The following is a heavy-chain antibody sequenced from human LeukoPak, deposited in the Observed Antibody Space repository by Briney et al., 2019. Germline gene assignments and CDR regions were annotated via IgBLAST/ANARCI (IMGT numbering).Heavy chain of an antibody. J-gene: IGHJ4*02. CDR2: ISSSSSYI. Sequence: GGSLRLSCAASGFTFSSYSMNWVRQAPGKGLEWVSSISSSSSYIYYADSVKGRFTISRDNSKNTLYLQMNSLRAEDTAVYYCAKDQAPYYYDSSLDYFDYWGQGTLVTVSS. CDR1: GFTFSSYS. CDR3: AKDQAPYYYDSSLDYFDY. D-gene: IGHD3-22*01. V-gene: IGHV3-21*04.